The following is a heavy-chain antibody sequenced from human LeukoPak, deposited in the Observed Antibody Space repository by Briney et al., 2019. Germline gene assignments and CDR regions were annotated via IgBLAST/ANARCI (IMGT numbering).Heavy chain of an antibody. D-gene: IGHD3-10*01. CDR1: GGSMTSYY. CDR3: ARFALWFGELGFDY. CDR2: IYHSGTS. V-gene: IGHV4-59*12. J-gene: IGHJ4*02. Sequence: SETLSLTCSVSGGSMTSYYWSWIRQPPGKGLEWIGYIYHSGTSNYNPSLKSRVTISVDTSKNQFSLKLSSVTAADTAVYYCARFALWFGELGFDYWGQGTLVTVSS.